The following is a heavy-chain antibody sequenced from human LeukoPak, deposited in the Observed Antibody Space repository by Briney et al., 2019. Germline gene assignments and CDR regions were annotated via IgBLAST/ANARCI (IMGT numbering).Heavy chain of an antibody. Sequence: GGSLRLSCGASGCTFSIYGMHWVRQDPGKGLEWVAVILYDGGNKYYADSVKGRFTISRDNSKNTLYLQMNSLRAEDTAVYYCAKSSMYYYGSGSYLDYWGQGTLVTVSS. CDR3: AKSSMYYYGSGSYLDY. CDR2: ILYDGGNK. D-gene: IGHD3-10*01. V-gene: IGHV3-30*18. J-gene: IGHJ4*02. CDR1: GCTFSIYG.